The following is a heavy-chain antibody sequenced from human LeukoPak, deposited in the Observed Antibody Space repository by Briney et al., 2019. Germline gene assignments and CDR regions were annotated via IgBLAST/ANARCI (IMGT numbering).Heavy chain of an antibody. Sequence: SETLSLTCAVYGGSFSGYYWSWIRQPPGKGLEWIGEINHSGSTNYNPSLKSRVTISVDTSKNQFSLKLSSVTAADTAVYYCARGGDPWLRFGEVIDYWGQGTLVTVSS. CDR3: ARGGDPWLRFGEVIDY. D-gene: IGHD5-12*01. J-gene: IGHJ4*02. V-gene: IGHV4-34*01. CDR1: GGSFSGYY. CDR2: INHSGST.